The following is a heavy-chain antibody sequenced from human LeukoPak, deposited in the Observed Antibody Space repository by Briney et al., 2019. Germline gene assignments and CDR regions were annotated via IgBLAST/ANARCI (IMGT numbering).Heavy chain of an antibody. Sequence: SETLSLTCTVSGGSISTYYWSWIRQPPGKGLEWIGYIYYSGGTNYNPSLKSRVTISIDTSKNQFSLKLSSVTAADTAVYYCARGNWEVITPDYWGQGTLVTVSS. CDR3: ARGNWEVITPDY. V-gene: IGHV4-59*01. D-gene: IGHD3-22*01. CDR1: GGSISTYY. J-gene: IGHJ4*02. CDR2: IYYSGGT.